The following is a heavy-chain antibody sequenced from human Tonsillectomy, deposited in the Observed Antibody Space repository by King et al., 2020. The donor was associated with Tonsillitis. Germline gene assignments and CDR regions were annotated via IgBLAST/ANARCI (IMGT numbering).Heavy chain of an antibody. CDR1: GFIFSSYG. CDR3: TKARTPTVTQGFDS. J-gene: IGHJ4*02. CDR2: ISYHGRNK. Sequence: VQLVESGGGVVQPGRSLRLSWPASGFIFSSYGMHWVRQAPGKGLEWVAVISYHGRNKYYADSVKGRFTISRDNSKNTLYLQMNSLSAEDTALYYCTKARTPTVTQGFDSWGQGTLVTVSS. D-gene: IGHD4-17*01. V-gene: IGHV3-30*18.